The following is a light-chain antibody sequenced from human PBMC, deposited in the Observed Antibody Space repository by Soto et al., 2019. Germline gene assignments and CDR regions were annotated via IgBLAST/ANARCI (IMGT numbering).Light chain of an antibody. CDR3: AAWDDSLNGPDVV. J-gene: IGLJ2*01. CDR2: SNN. CDR1: SSNIGSNT. Sequence: QSVLTQPPSASGTPGQRVTISCSGSSSNIGSNTVNGYQQLPGTAPKHLIYSNNQRPSGVPARSSGSKSGTSASLAISGLQAEDEADYYCAAWDDSLNGPDVVFGGGTKLTVL. V-gene: IGLV1-44*01.